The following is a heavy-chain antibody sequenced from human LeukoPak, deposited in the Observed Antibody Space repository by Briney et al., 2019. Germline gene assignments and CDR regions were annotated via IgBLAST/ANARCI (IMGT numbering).Heavy chain of an antibody. CDR3: ATTGYCSSTSCSNWFDP. CDR2: FDPEDGET. V-gene: IGHV1-24*01. Sequence: ASVKVSCKVSGYTLTELSMHWVRQAPGKGLEWMGGFDPEDGETIYAQKFQGRVTMTEDTSTDTSYMELSSLRSEDTAVYYCATTGYCSSTSCSNWFDPWGQGTLVTVSS. J-gene: IGHJ5*02. D-gene: IGHD2-2*01. CDR1: GYTLTELS.